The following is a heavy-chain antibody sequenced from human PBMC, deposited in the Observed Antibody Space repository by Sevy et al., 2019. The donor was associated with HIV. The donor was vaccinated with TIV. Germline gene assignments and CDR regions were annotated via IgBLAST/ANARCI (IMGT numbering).Heavy chain of an antibody. Sequence: GGCLRLSCTASGFTFGEYSMSWFRQAPGKGLERVSFIRSEVYGGTTEYAASVKGRFTISRDDSKSIAYLQMSSLKTEDTAVYYCARGRRVYADYGVDYWGQGTLVTVSS. CDR2: IRSEVYGGTT. J-gene: IGHJ4*02. CDR1: GFTFGEYS. D-gene: IGHD4-17*01. CDR3: ARGRRVYADYGVDY. V-gene: IGHV3-49*03.